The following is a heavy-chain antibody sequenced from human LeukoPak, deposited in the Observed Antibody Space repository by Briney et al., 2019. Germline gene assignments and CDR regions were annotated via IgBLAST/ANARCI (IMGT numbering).Heavy chain of an antibody. Sequence: ASVKVSCKASGYTFTSNALGWVRQAPGQGLEWMGWINTNTGNPTYAQGFTGRFVFSLDTSVSTTYLQISGLKAEDTAVYYCARAFQSLGGLSLPDYWGQGTLVTVSS. J-gene: IGHJ4*02. V-gene: IGHV7-4-1*02. CDR3: ARAFQSLGGLSLPDY. CDR2: INTNTGNP. CDR1: GYTFTSNA. D-gene: IGHD3-16*02.